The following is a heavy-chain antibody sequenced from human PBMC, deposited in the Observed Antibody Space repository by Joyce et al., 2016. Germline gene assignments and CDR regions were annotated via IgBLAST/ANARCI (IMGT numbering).Heavy chain of an antibody. D-gene: IGHD6-19*01. J-gene: IGHJ4*02. V-gene: IGHV4-34*02. CDR1: GGPFRGFF. CDR3: ARSQWLAPLMY. Sequence: QVQLRQWGAGLLKPSETLSLTFAVSGGPFRGFFWTWVRQPPGKALEGIGDITTSGATNYNPSLRSRVAISVDTSNNQFSLTLTSLSAADRAVYYCARSQWLAPLMYWGQGTLVTVSP. CDR2: ITTSGAT.